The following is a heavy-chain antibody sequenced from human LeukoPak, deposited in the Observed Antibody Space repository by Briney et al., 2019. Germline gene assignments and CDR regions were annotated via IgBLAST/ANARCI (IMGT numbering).Heavy chain of an antibody. CDR1: GFTFSSYE. D-gene: IGHD3-9*01. CDR2: ISSSGSTI. Sequence: PGGSLRLSCAASGFTFSSYEMNWVRQAPGKGLEWVSYISSSGSTIYYADSVKGRFTISRGNAKNSLYLQMNSLRAEDTAVYYCATRRYFDWLNAFDIWGQGTMVTVSS. V-gene: IGHV3-48*03. CDR3: ATRRYFDWLNAFDI. J-gene: IGHJ3*02.